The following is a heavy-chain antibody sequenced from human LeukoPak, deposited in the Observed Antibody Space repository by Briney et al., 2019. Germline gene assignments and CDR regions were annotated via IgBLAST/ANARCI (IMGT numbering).Heavy chain of an antibody. V-gene: IGHV3-23*01. D-gene: IGHD3-22*01. Sequence: PGGSLRLSCAASGFIFSNYAMTWFRQAPGKGLEWVSSINYSGIYYADSVKGRFTVSRDNAKNTLYLQMNSLRAEDTAIYYCAKDYRGGGYYDSSGYGPLDFWGQGTLVTVSS. CDR2: INYSGI. CDR3: AKDYRGGGYYDSSGYGPLDF. CDR1: GFIFSNYA. J-gene: IGHJ4*02.